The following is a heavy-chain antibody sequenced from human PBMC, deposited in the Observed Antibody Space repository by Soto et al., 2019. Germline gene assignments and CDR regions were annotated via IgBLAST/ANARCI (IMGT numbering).Heavy chain of an antibody. CDR2: INAGNGNT. D-gene: IGHD2-15*01. CDR3: ARDGCSGGSCYFYYYYYGMDV. J-gene: IGHJ6*02. CDR1: GYTFTSYA. Sequence: ASVKVSCKASGYTFTSYAMHWVRQAPGQRLEWMGWINAGNGNTKYSQKFQGRVTITRDTSASTAYMELSSLRSEDTAVYYCARDGCSGGSCYFYYYYYGMDVWGQGTTVTVSS. V-gene: IGHV1-3*01.